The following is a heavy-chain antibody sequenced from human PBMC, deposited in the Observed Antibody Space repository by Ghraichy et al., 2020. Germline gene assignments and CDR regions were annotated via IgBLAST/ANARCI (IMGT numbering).Heavy chain of an antibody. CDR3: ARSVVAARPLYYYYYGMDV. CDR1: GFTFSSYW. J-gene: IGHJ6*02. CDR2: IKQDGSEK. D-gene: IGHD6-6*01. V-gene: IGHV3-7*01. Sequence: GSLRLSCAASGFTFSSYWMSWVRQAPGKGLEWVANIKQDGSEKYYVDSVKGRFTISRDNAKNSLYLQMNSLRAEDTAVYYCARSVVAARPLYYYYYGMDVWGQGTTVTVSS.